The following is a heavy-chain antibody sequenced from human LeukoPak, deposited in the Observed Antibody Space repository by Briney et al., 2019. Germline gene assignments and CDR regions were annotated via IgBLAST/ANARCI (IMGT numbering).Heavy chain of an antibody. J-gene: IGHJ3*02. CDR3: ARDNMIDAFDI. CDR1: GGSISSYY. CDR2: IYYSGST. D-gene: IGHD3-22*01. Sequence: SETLSLTGTVSGGSISSYYWSWIRQPPGKGLEWIGYIYYSGSTNYNPSLKSRVTISVDTSKNQFSLKLSSVTAADTAVYYCARDNMIDAFDIWGQGTMVTVSS. V-gene: IGHV4-59*01.